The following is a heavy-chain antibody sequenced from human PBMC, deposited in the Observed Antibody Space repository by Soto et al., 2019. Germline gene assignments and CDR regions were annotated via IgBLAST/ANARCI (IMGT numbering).Heavy chain of an antibody. CDR1: GFTFSSYA. J-gene: IGHJ4*02. V-gene: IGHV3-23*01. CDR2: ISGSGGST. D-gene: IGHD3-9*01. Sequence: EVQLLESGGGLVQPGGSLRLSCAASGFTFSSYAMSWVRQAPGKGLEWVSAISGSGGSTYYADSVKGRFTISRDNSEITLYLHMNSLSADDTDAYYCAKGWAYYDILTGYDNLPNRAWDYWGQGTLVTVSS. CDR3: AKGWAYYDILTGYDNLPNRAWDY.